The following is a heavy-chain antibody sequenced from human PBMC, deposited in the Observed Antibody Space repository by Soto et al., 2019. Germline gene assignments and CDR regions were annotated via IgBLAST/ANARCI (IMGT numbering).Heavy chain of an antibody. Sequence: PGGSLRLSCAASGFTFSSYWMHWVRQAPGKGLVWVSRINSDGSSTYYADSVKGRFTISRDNSKNTLYLQMNSLRAEDTAVYYCARDDYSYYYYMDVWGKGTTVTVSS. CDR2: INSDGSST. CDR3: ARDDYSYYYYMDV. V-gene: IGHV3-74*01. CDR1: GFTFSSYW. J-gene: IGHJ6*03.